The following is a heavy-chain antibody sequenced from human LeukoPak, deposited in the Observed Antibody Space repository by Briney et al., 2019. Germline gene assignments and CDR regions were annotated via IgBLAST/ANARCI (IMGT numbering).Heavy chain of an antibody. V-gene: IGHV3-23*01. CDR1: GCTFSSYA. CDR2: ISGSGGST. J-gene: IGHJ4*02. Sequence: PGGSLRLSCAASGCTFSSYAMSWVRQAPGRGVGWVSAISGSGGSTYYAASVKGRLTISRDNSKHTPYLQMTSLRAEDTAVYYRAKEMILWYFDYWGQGTLVTVSS. CDR3: AKEMILWYFDY. D-gene: IGHD3-22*01.